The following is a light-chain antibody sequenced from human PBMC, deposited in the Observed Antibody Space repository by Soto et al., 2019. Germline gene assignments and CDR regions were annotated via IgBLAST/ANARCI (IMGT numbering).Light chain of an antibody. J-gene: IGLJ1*01. CDR3: SSYISSSTL. V-gene: IGLV2-14*01. CDR1: SSDVGGYNY. CDR2: EVS. Sequence: QSALTQPASVSGSPGQSITISCTGTSSDVGGYNYVSWYQQHPGKAPKLMIYEVSNRPSGVSNRFSGSKSVNTASLTISGLQAEDEADYYCSSYISSSTLFGTGTKLTVL.